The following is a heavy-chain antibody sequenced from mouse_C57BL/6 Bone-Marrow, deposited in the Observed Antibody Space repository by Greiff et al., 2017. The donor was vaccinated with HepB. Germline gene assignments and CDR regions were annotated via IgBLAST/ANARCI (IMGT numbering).Heavy chain of an antibody. D-gene: IGHD1-1*01. CDR2: IDPSDSYT. V-gene: IGHV1-50*01. CDR3: ERWGEFTTGGDY. CDR1: GYTFTSYW. J-gene: IGHJ2*01. Sequence: VQLQQSGAELVKPGASVKLSCKASGYTFTSYWMQWVKQRPGQGLEWIGEIDPSDSYTNYNQKFKGKATLTVDTSSSTAYMQLSSLTSEDSAVYYCERWGEFTTGGDYWGQGNTLTVSS.